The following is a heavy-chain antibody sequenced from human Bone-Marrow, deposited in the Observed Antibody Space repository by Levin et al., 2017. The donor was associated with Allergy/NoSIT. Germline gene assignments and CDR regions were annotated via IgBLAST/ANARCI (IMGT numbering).Heavy chain of an antibody. CDR3: ASPTADILTGQDAFDI. V-gene: IGHV3-7*03. Sequence: GGSLRLSCAASGFTFSSYWMSWVRQAPGKGLEWVANIKQDGSEKYYVDSVKGRFTISRDNAKNSLYLQMNSLRAEDTAVYYCASPTADILTGQDAFDIWGQGTMVTVSS. CDR2: IKQDGSEK. CDR1: GFTFSSYW. J-gene: IGHJ3*02. D-gene: IGHD3-9*01.